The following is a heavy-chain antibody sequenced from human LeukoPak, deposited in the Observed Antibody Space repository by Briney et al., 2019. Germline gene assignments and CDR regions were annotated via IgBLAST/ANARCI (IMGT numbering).Heavy chain of an antibody. CDR1: GFTFSSYA. D-gene: IGHD1-26*01. Sequence: SGGSLRLSCAASGFTFSSYAMSWVRQAPGKGLEWVSSITSSSSYIYYADSVKGRFTISRDNAKNSLYLQINSLRAEDTAVYYCARDPYSGGYGDYYYYYMDVWGKGTTVTISS. J-gene: IGHJ6*03. CDR2: ITSSSSYI. CDR3: ARDPYSGGYGDYYYYYMDV. V-gene: IGHV3-21*01.